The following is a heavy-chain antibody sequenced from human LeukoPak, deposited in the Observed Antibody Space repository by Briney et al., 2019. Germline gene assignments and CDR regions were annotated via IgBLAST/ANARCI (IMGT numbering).Heavy chain of an antibody. CDR2: INSDGSST. D-gene: IGHD2-15*01. Sequence: GGSLRLSCAASGLTFSSYWMHWVRQAPGKGLVWVSRINSDGSSTSYADSVKGRFTISRDNAKNSLYLQMNSLRAEDTAVYYCARAPGYCSGGSCYRYYYGMDVWGQGTTVTVSS. CDR3: ARAPGYCSGGSCYRYYYGMDV. V-gene: IGHV3-74*01. CDR1: GLTFSSYW. J-gene: IGHJ6*02.